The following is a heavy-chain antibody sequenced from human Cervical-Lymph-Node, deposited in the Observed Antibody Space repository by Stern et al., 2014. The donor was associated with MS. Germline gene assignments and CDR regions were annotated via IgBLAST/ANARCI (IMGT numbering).Heavy chain of an antibody. J-gene: IGHJ4*02. V-gene: IGHV3-30*03. Sequence: VQLEESGGGVVQPGRSLRLSCSVSGFTFSSYGMHWVRQAPGKGLEWVAVISHDDTFKSYADSVKGRFTISRVNSLNTLYLDMNSLKSEDTAVYHCARDVTGSLDYWGQGTLVTVSS. CDR3: ARDVTGSLDY. D-gene: IGHD1-1*01. CDR1: GFTFSSYG. CDR2: ISHDDTFK.